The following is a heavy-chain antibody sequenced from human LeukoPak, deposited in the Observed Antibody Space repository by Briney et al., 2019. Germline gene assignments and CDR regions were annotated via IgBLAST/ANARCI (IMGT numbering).Heavy chain of an antibody. CDR2: MYYTGRT. J-gene: IGHJ6*03. D-gene: IGHD3-22*01. V-gene: IGHV4-59*01. CDR1: GGSMTSYY. CDR3: ARGHYYDSTGYVTYYYYYYYMDV. Sequence: SETLSLTCTVSGGSMTSYYWTWIRQSAGKGLEWIGYMYYTGRTNYNPSLKSRVTISVDTSKNQFSLKLSSVTAADTAVYYCARGHYYDSTGYVTYYYYYYYMDVWGKGTTVTVSS.